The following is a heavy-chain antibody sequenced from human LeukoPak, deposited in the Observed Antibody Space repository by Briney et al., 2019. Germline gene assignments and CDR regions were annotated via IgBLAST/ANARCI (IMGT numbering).Heavy chain of an antibody. J-gene: IGHJ5*02. D-gene: IGHD2-15*01. CDR1: GGSIRSGDYY. CDR3: ARSSVVVAATPRFDP. CDR2: IFYSGST. V-gene: IGHV4-30-4*08. Sequence: SQTLSLTCTVSGGSIRSGDYYWSWIRQPPGKGLEWIGYIFYSGSTYYNPSLKSRVTISVDTSKNQFALDLSSVTAADTAVYYCARSSVVVAATPRFDPWGQGTLVTVSS.